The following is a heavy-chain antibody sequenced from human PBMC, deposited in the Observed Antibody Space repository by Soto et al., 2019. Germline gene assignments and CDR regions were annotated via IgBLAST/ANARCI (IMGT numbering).Heavy chain of an antibody. CDR1: GGSISSYY. V-gene: IGHV4-4*07. Sequence: KASETLSLTCTVSGGSISSYYWSWIRQPAGKGLEWIGRIYTSGSTNYNPSLKSRVTMSVDTSKNQFSLKLSSVTAADTAVYYCADRYSIAEAGIGMDVWGQGTTVTVSS. J-gene: IGHJ6*02. D-gene: IGHD6-13*01. CDR3: ADRYSIAEAGIGMDV. CDR2: IYTSGST.